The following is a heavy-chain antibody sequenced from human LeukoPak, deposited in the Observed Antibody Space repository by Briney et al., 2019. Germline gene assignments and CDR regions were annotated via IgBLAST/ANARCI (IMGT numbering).Heavy chain of an antibody. CDR1: GFTFSSYS. CDR3: ARAESSGWSRAFDY. J-gene: IGHJ4*02. D-gene: IGHD6-19*01. Sequence: PGGSLRLSCAASGFTFSSYSMNWVRQAPGKGLEWVSSISSSSSYIYYADSVKGRFTISRDNAKNSLYLQMNSLRAEDTAVYYCARAESSGWSRAFDYWGQGTLVTVSS. V-gene: IGHV3-21*01. CDR2: ISSSSSYI.